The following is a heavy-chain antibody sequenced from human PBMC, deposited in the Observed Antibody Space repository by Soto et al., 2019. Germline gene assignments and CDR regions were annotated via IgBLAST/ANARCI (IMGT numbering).Heavy chain of an antibody. CDR2: INPSGGST. D-gene: IGHD3-10*01. CDR3: ARDIASGAADDAFDI. V-gene: IGHV1-46*03. Sequence: ASVKVSCKASGYTFTSYYMHWVRQAPGQGLEWMGIINPSGGSTSYAQKFQGRVTMTRDTSTSTVYMELSSLRSEDTAAYYCARDIASGAADDAFDIWGQGTMVTVSS. CDR1: GYTFTSYY. J-gene: IGHJ3*02.